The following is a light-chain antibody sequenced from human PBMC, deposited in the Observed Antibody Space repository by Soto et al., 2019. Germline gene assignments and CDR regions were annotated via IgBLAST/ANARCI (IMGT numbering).Light chain of an antibody. CDR3: QQYTKWPF. CDR2: GAS. J-gene: IGKJ4*01. V-gene: IGKV3D-15*01. CDR1: QSVSTN. Sequence: EIGMTQSPTTLSVSPGERATLSCRATQSVSTNLAWYQQKPGQAPRLLIYGASTRATGIPARFSGSGSGTEFTLTISSLQSEDFAVYYCQQYTKWPFFGGGTKVEIK.